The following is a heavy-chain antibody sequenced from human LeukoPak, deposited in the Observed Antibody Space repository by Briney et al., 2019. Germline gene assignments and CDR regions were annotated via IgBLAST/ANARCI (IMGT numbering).Heavy chain of an antibody. V-gene: IGHV3-64D*06. D-gene: IGHD1-26*01. CDR2: ISSNGGST. J-gene: IGHJ4*02. CDR1: GFTFSSYA. Sequence: PGESLRLSCSASGFTFSSYAMHWVRQAPGKGLEYVSAISSNGGSTYYADSVKGRFTISRDNSKNTLYLQMSSLRAEDTAVYYCVKDGYSGSYYFDYWGQGTLVTVSS. CDR3: VKDGYSGSYYFDY.